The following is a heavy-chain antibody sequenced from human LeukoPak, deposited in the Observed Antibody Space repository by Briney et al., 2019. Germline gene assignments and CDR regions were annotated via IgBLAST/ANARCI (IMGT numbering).Heavy chain of an antibody. V-gene: IGHV3-53*01. CDR1: GFTVSSKY. J-gene: IGHJ4*02. Sequence: GGSLRLSCAASGFTVSSKYMSWVRQAPGKGLEWVSVIYSGGGTNYADSVKGRFTISRDNAKNSLYLQMNSLRAEDTAVYYCASTLPRLYSGYDRGFWGQGTLVTVSS. D-gene: IGHD5-12*01. CDR3: ASTLPRLYSGYDRGF. CDR2: IYSGGGT.